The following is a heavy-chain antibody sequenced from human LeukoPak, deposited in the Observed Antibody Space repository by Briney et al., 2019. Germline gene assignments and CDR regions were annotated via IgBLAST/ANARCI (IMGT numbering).Heavy chain of an antibody. J-gene: IGHJ4*02. CDR2: ISSSSSYI. CDR3: ARESIAVAGTRDHDY. D-gene: IGHD6-19*01. Sequence: GGSLRLSCAASGFTFSSYSMNWVRQAPGKGLEWVSSISSSSSYIYYADSVKGRFTISRDNAKNSLYLQMNSLRAEDTAVYYCARESIAVAGTRDHDYWGQGTLVTVSS. V-gene: IGHV3-21*01. CDR1: GFTFSSYS.